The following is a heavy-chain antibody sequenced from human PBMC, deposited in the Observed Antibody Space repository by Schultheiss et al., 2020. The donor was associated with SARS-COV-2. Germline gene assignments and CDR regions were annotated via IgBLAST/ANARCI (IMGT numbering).Heavy chain of an antibody. V-gene: IGHV4-59*08. CDR3: ARGRGGYSYGSDAFDI. Sequence: SETLSLTCTVSGGSISSYYWSWIRQPPGKGLEWIGYIYYSGSTNYNPSLKSRVTISVDTSKNQFSLKLSSVTAADTAVYYCARGRGGYSYGSDAFDIWGQGTMVTVSS. CDR2: IYYSGST. J-gene: IGHJ3*02. D-gene: IGHD5-18*01. CDR1: GGSISSYY.